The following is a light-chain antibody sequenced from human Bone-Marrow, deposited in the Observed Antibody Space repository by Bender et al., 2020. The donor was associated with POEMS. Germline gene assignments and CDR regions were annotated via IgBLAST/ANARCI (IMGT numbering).Light chain of an antibody. J-gene: IGLJ1*01. CDR1: SSNTGSGYD. Sequence: QSVLTQPPSVSGAPGQRVTISCTGSSSNTGSGYDINWYQHLPGTAPKLLIYGYNNRPSGVPDRFSGSKSGTSASLAITGLQAEDEGDYYCCSYAGSRTSVFGTGTKVTLL. CDR3: CSYAGSRTSV. CDR2: GYN. V-gene: IGLV1-40*01.